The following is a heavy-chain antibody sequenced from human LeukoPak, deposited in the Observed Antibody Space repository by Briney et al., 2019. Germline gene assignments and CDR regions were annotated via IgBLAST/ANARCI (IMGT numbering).Heavy chain of an antibody. Sequence: SETLSLTCAVYGGSLSGYYWSWIRQPPGKGLKWIGEINHSGSTNYNPSLKSRVTISVDTSKNQFSLKLSSVTAADTAVYYCARGVVVPAAAGAFDIWGQGTMVTVSS. CDR2: INHSGST. V-gene: IGHV4-34*01. D-gene: IGHD2-2*01. CDR1: GGSLSGYY. CDR3: ARGVVVPAAAGAFDI. J-gene: IGHJ3*02.